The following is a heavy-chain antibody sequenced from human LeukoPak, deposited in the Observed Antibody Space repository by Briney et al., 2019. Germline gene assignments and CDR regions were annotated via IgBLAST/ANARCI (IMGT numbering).Heavy chain of an antibody. V-gene: IGHV3-7*01. CDR2: IKQDGSEK. J-gene: IGHJ4*02. Sequence: GGSLRLSCAASGFTFSSYWMNWVRQAPGKGLEWVANIKQDGSEKYYVDSGKGRFTIAREIAKNSLYLQMIGLRAEGTAVYYWARDRGGDVYSSVRGNYFDYWGQGTLVTVSS. D-gene: IGHD6-19*01. CDR1: GFTFSSYW. CDR3: ARDRGGDVYSSVRGNYFDY.